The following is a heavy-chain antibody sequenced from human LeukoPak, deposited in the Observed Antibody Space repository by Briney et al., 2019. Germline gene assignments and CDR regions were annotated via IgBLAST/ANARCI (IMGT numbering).Heavy chain of an antibody. CDR2: IRYDGSNK. CDR3: AKNMYYDSSGFGY. CDR1: EVNFRHYA. J-gene: IGHJ4*02. V-gene: IGHV3-30*02. Sequence: GGSLRLSCAVSEVNFRHYAIHWVRQAPGKGLEWVAFIRYDGSNKYYADSVKGRFTISRDNSKNTLYLQMNSLRAEDTAVYYCAKNMYYDSSGFGYWGQGTLVTVSS. D-gene: IGHD3-22*01.